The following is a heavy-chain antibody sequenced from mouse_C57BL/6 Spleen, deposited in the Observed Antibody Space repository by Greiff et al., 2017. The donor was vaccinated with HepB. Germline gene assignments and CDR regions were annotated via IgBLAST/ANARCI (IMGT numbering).Heavy chain of an antibody. Sequence: QVQLKQSGPELVKPGASVKISCKASGYAFSSSWMNWVKQRPGKGLEWIGRIYPGDGDTNYNGKFKGKATLTADKSSSTAYMQLSSLTSEDSAVYFCAREGGGYWYFDVWGTGTTVTVSS. CDR3: AREGGGYWYFDV. V-gene: IGHV1-82*01. D-gene: IGHD1-1*02. J-gene: IGHJ1*03. CDR2: IYPGDGDT. CDR1: GYAFSSSW.